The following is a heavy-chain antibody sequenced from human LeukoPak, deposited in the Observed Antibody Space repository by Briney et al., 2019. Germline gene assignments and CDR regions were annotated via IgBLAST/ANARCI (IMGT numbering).Heavy chain of an antibody. D-gene: IGHD2-2*01. CDR2: TNPSTGGT. J-gene: IGHJ4*02. CDR1: VYTFTGSY. V-gene: IGHV1-2*02. CDR3: ARGGAFCSITTCHEFDH. Sequence: ASVKVSCTTSVYTFTGSYLHWVRQVPGQGLEWMGWTNPSTGGTKSAQQFEGRVTMTRDTSNTTGYLELRSLRLDDTATYYCARGGAFCSITTCHEFDHWGQGTLVIVSS.